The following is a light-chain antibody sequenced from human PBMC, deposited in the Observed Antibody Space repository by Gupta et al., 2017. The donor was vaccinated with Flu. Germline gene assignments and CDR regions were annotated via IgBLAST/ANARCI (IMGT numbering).Light chain of an antibody. J-gene: IGLJ3*02. Sequence: VTISCTRTSGSIASNFVQCYQQRPGTSPTTVIYYYNQRPSGVPARFSCSTDTSSTSASTTTSGLQTEDEADYYYQHYATNSLLVFGGGTKLTVL. CDR1: SGSIASNF. V-gene: IGLV6-57*01. CDR3: QHYATNSLLV. CDR2: YYN.